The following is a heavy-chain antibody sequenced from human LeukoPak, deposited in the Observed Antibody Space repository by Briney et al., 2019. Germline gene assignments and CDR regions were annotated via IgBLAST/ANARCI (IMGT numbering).Heavy chain of an antibody. CDR1: GFIFYDYP. V-gene: IGHV3-30*04. J-gene: IGHJ4*02. D-gene: IGHD2/OR15-2a*01. CDR2: VSENGINR. CDR3: ARDAPFHDY. Sequence: GGSLRLSCTVSGFIFYDYPMHWVRQAPGKGLEWVAVVSENGINRFYADSVKGRFTISRDNSANTLYLQINSLRPEDSAIYYCARDAPFHDYWGQGTLVTVSS.